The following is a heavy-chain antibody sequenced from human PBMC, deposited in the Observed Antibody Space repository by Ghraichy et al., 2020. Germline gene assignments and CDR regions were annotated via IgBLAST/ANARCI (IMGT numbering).Heavy chain of an antibody. V-gene: IGHV3-23*01. D-gene: IGHD3-22*01. Sequence: GGSLRLSCAASGFTFSSYAMSWVRRAPGKGLEWVSTISGSGDTTYHADFVKGRFIISRDNSKNTLYLQMNSLRAEDTAIHYCARAYLALDVSYYDRIGYPPGAFDTWGQGTLVTVSS. CDR3: ARAYLALDVSYYDRIGYPPGAFDT. J-gene: IGHJ3*02. CDR1: GFTFSSYA. CDR2: ISGSGDTT.